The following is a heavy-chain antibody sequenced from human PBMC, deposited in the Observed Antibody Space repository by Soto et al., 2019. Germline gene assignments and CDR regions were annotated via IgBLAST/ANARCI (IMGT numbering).Heavy chain of an antibody. Sequence: ASVKVSCKASGYPFTNYAIHWVRQAPGQRLERVGWINVGEKKTRYSQTFQGRVTITSDQSANTAYMELNRLQFEDTAVYYCARVLRGLKIFGMANPGYYWRKATLDTFS. D-gene: IGHD3-3*01. CDR2: INVGEKKT. V-gene: IGHV1-3*01. CDR1: GYPFTNYA. J-gene: IGHJ4*02. CDR3: ARVLRGLKIFGMANPGYY.